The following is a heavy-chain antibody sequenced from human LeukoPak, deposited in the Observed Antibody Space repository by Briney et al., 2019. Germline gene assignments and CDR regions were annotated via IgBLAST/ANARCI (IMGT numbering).Heavy chain of an antibody. Sequence: SETLSLTCAVYGGSFSGYYWSWIRQPPGKGLEWIGEINHSGSTNYNPSLKSRVTISVDTSKNQFSLKLSSVTAADTAVYYCARPTRELLYLCAFDIWGQGTMVTVSS. CDR1: GGSFSGYY. J-gene: IGHJ3*02. CDR3: ARPTRELLYLCAFDI. CDR2: INHSGST. V-gene: IGHV4-34*01. D-gene: IGHD1-26*01.